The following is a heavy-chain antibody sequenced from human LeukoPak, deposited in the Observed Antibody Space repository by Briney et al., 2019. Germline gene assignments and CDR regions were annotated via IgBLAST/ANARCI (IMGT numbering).Heavy chain of an antibody. D-gene: IGHD5-24*01. CDR1: GCTFASYA. V-gene: IGHV1-69*04. CDR2: IIPIFGIA. CDR3: ARDSMATGDY. J-gene: IGHJ4*02. Sequence: ASVKVSCKASGCTFASYAISWVRQAPGQGLEWMGRIIPIFGIANYAQKFQGRVTITADKSTSTAYMELSSLRSEDTAVYYCARDSMATGDYWGQGTLVTVSS.